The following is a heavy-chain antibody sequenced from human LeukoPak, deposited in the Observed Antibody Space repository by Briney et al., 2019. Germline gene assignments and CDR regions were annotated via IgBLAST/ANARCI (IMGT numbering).Heavy chain of an antibody. CDR2: TYYRSKWYS. Sequence: SQTLSLTCAISGDSVSSNTAAWNWIRPSPSRGLEWLGRTYYRSKWYSDYAVSVKSRIDVNPDTSKNQFSLQLNSVTTEDTAVYYCARGAAASVMVFDYWGQGTLVTVSS. V-gene: IGHV6-1*01. CDR1: GDSVSSNTAA. CDR3: ARGAAASVMVFDY. D-gene: IGHD6-13*01. J-gene: IGHJ4*02.